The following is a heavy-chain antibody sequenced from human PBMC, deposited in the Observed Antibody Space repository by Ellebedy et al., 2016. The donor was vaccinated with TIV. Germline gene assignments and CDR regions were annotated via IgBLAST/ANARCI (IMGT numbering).Heavy chain of an antibody. CDR1: GYPFTGYY. D-gene: IGHD6-19*01. V-gene: IGHV1-2*02. CDR3: ARVQWLVPSRYGMDV. J-gene: IGHJ6*02. Sequence: ASVKVSXXTSGYPFTGYYIHWVRQAPGQGLEWMGWINPNSVATNYAQKFRGRITMTRDTSIRTVYMDLTRLRYDDTAVYYCARVQWLVPSRYGMDVWGQGTTVTVSS. CDR2: INPNSVAT.